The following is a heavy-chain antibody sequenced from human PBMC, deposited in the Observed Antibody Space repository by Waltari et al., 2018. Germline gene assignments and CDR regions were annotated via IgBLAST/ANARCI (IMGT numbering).Heavy chain of an antibody. V-gene: IGHV4-38-2*01. D-gene: IGHD3-22*01. CDR1: GYSMTSGYY. J-gene: IGHJ6*03. CDR2: VYHSGNT. Sequence: QVQLQESGPGLVKPSETLSLTCGVSGYSMTSGYYWGWIRQPPGKGLEWIESVYHSGNTYYNPALRSPVTISVDTAKNPFSLNLKSGTATDTAVYYCARVADTIGLGYDNSYFLDVWGKGATVTVSS. CDR3: ARVADTIGLGYDNSYFLDV.